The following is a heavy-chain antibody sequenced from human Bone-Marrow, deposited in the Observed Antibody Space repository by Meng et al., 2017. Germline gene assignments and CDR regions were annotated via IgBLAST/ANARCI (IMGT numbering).Heavy chain of an antibody. CDR1: GYTFTGYY. CDR3: ATRHKWELVSFDY. J-gene: IGHJ4*02. CDR2: INPNSGGT. D-gene: IGHD1-26*01. V-gene: IGHV1-2*06. Sequence: VQLGQSGAEVKKPVASVKVSCKASGYTFTGYYMHWVRQAPGQGLEWMGRINPNSGGTNYAQKFQGRVTMTRDTSISTAYMELSRLRSDDTAVYYCATRHKWELVSFDYWGQGTLVTVSS.